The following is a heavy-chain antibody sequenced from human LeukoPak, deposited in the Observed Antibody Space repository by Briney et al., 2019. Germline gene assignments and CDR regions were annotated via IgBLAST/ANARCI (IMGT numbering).Heavy chain of an antibody. V-gene: IGHV3-74*01. CDR2: INSDGSST. Sequence: PGGSLRLSCAASGLTFSRHWMHWVRQAPGKGLVWVSRINSDGSSTYYADSVKGRFTISRDNSKNTLYMQMNSLRAEDTAVYYCAREAAVAGKGGFDYWGQGTLVTVSS. CDR1: GLTFSRHW. CDR3: AREAAVAGKGGFDY. J-gene: IGHJ4*02. D-gene: IGHD6-19*01.